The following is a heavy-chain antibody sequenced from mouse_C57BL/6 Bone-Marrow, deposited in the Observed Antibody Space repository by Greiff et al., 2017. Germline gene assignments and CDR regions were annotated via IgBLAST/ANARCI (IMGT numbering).Heavy chain of an antibody. CDR2: ISYDGSN. CDR1: GYSITSGYY. V-gene: IGHV3-6*01. J-gene: IGHJ3*01. Sequence: VQLKESGPGLVKPSQSLSLTCSVTGYSITSGYYWNWIRQFPGNKLEWMGYISYDGSNNYNPSLKNRISITRDTSKNQFFLKLNAVTTEDTATYYCARQGVTTRAWFAYWGQGTLVTVSA. D-gene: IGHD2-2*01. CDR3: ARQGVTTRAWFAY.